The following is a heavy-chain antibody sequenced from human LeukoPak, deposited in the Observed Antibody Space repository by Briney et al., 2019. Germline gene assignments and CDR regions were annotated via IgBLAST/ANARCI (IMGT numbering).Heavy chain of an antibody. V-gene: IGHV3-7*04. Sequence: GGSLRLSCAASGFTFSSSWMSWVRQAPGKGLEWVANIMQDGSEKYYVDSVKGRFTISRDNAKNSLYLQMNSLRAEDTAVYYYARAPIAFDIWGQGTMVTVSS. J-gene: IGHJ3*02. CDR2: IMQDGSEK. CDR1: GFTFSSSW. CDR3: ARAPIAFDI.